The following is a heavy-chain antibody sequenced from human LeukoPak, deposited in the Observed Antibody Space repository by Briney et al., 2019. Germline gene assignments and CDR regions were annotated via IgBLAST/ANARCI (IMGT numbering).Heavy chain of an antibody. CDR1: GGSISSYY. Sequence: PSETLSLTCSVSGGSISSYYWSWIRQPAGKGLEWIGRIYTSGSTNYNPSLRSRVTTSVDTSKNQFSLKLSSVTAADTAVYYCARDQVGTTLDYFDYWGQGTLVTVSS. V-gene: IGHV4-4*07. CDR3: ARDQVGTTLDYFDY. CDR2: IYTSGST. D-gene: IGHD1-26*01. J-gene: IGHJ4*02.